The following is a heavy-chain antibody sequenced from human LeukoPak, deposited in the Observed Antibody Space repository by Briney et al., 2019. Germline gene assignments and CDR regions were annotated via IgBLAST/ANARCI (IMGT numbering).Heavy chain of an antibody. V-gene: IGHV3-48*02. Sequence: GGSLRLSCGTSGFSFSSYGMHWVRQAPGKGLGWVSYIGTSSSTIYYADSVKGRFTISRDNAKNSLYLQMNSLRDEDTAVYYCARHDYGGNSGDYWGQGTLVTVSS. CDR3: ARHDYGGNSGDY. CDR2: IGTSSSTI. J-gene: IGHJ4*02. D-gene: IGHD4-23*01. CDR1: GFSFSSYG.